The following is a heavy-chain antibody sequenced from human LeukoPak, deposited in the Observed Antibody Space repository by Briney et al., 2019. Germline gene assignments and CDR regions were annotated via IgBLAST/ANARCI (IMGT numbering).Heavy chain of an antibody. V-gene: IGHV3-48*03. CDR3: AREGLASGSYKYYYYYMDV. CDR2: ISSSGSTI. J-gene: IGHJ6*03. D-gene: IGHD3-10*01. Sequence: GGSLRLSSAASGFTFSSYEMNRVRQAPGTGLERVSYISSSGSTIYYADSVKGRFTISRDNAKNSLYLQMNSLRAEYTAVYYCAREGLASGSYKYYYYYMDVWGKGTTVTVSS. CDR1: GFTFSSYE.